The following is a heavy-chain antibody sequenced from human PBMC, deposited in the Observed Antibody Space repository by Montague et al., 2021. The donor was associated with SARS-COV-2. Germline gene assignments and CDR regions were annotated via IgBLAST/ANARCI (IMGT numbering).Heavy chain of an antibody. CDR2: ISGYGDAT. CDR3: ARGGRTNGWYDEWFDS. V-gene: IGHV3-23*01. D-gene: IGHD6-19*01. CDR1: GFTFTNYA. Sequence: SLRLSCAASGFTFTNYAMPWVRQAPGRGLEWVSTISGYGDATYYADSVKGRFTISRDNSGDTLYLQIDCVRGEDTAVYYCARGGRTNGWYDEWFDSWGQGTLVTVSS. J-gene: IGHJ5*01.